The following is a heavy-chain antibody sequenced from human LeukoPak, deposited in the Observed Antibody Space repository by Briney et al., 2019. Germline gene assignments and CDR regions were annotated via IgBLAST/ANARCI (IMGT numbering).Heavy chain of an antibody. CDR1: GGSISSSNYY. CDR3: ARDGEMATITGFFRFDP. J-gene: IGHJ5*02. D-gene: IGHD5-24*01. CDR2: IYYSGST. Sequence: SETLSLTCTVSGGSISSSNYYWGWIRQPPGKGLEWIGSIYYSGSTSYNPSLKSRVTISVDTSKNQFSLKLSSVTAADTAVYYCARDGEMATITGFFRFDPWGQGTLVTVSS. V-gene: IGHV4-39*02.